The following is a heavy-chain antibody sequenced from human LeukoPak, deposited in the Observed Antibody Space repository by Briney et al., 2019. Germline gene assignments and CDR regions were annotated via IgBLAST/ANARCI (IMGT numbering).Heavy chain of an antibody. J-gene: IGHJ4*02. CDR3: ARDRDYGSGSYYLPRIDY. CDR2: ISAYNGNT. CDR1: GYTFTSYG. V-gene: IGHV1-18*04. D-gene: IGHD3-10*01. Sequence: GASVKVSCKASGYTFTSYGISWVRQAPGQGLEWMGWISAYNGNTNYAQKLQGRVTVTTDTSTSTAYMELRSLRSDDTAVYYCARDRDYGSGSYYLPRIDYWGQGTLVTVSS.